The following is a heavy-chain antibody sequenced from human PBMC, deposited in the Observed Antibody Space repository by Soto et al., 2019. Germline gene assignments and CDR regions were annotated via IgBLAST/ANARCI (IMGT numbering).Heavy chain of an antibody. CDR1: GYTFTSYY. V-gene: IGHV1-46*01. J-gene: IGHJ4*02. D-gene: IGHD3-16*02. CDR3: AREGGDYVWGSYRYLLKAPDY. Sequence: ASVKVSCKASGYTFTSYYMHWVRQAPGQGLEWMGIINPSGGSTSYAQKFQGRVTMTRDTSTSTVYMELSSLRSEDTAVYYCAREGGDYVWGSYRYLLKAPDYWGQGTLVTSPQ. CDR2: INPSGGST.